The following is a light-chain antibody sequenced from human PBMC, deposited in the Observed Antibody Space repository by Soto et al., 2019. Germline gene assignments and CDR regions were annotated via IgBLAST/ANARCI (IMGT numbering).Light chain of an antibody. Sequence: DVVLTQSPDSLAVSLGERATINCKSSQSLLYSSNNKNYLAWYQRKPGQPPKLLIYWASTRESGVPYRFSGSGSGTDFTLTISSLQAEDLAVYYCQQYLSIPRTFGQGTKVEIK. CDR1: QSLLYSSNNKNY. V-gene: IGKV4-1*01. CDR2: WAS. J-gene: IGKJ1*01. CDR3: QQYLSIPRT.